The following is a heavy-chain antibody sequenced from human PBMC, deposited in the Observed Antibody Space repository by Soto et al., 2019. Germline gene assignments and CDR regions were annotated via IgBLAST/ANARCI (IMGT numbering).Heavy chain of an antibody. CDR2: INSDGSST. J-gene: IGHJ6*03. CDR1: GFTFSSYW. Sequence: PGGSLRLSCAASGFTFSSYWMHWVRQAPGKGLVWVSRINSDGSSTSYADSVKGRFTISRDNAKNTLYLQMNSLRAEDTAVYYCARAPFPYYDYIWGSYLFPYYYYYYMDVWGKGTTVTRLL. CDR3: ARAPFPYYDYIWGSYLFPYYYYYYMDV. V-gene: IGHV3-74*01. D-gene: IGHD3-16*02.